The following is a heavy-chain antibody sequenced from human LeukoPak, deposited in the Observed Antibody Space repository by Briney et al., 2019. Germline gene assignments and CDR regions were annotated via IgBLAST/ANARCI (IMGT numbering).Heavy chain of an antibody. CDR1: GGSISNYY. CDR2: IYYSGST. V-gene: IGHV4-59*01. D-gene: IGHD3-22*01. Sequence: SETLSLTCTVSGGSISNYYWSWIRQPPGKGLEWIGYIYYSGSTKYNPSLKSRVTISVDTSRNQFSLKLSSVTAADTAVYYCARASYSYDINGWVPFDYWGQGTLVTVSS. J-gene: IGHJ4*02. CDR3: ARASYSYDINGWVPFDY.